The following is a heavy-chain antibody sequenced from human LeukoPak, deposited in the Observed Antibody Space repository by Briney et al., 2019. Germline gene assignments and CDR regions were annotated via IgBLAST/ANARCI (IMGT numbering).Heavy chain of an antibody. CDR2: ISAYNGNT. CDR1: GYTFTGYY. V-gene: IGHV1-18*04. Sequence: ASVKVSCKASGYTFTGYYMHWVRQAPGQGLEWMGWISAYNGNTNYAQKLQGRVTMTTDTSTSTAYMELRSLRSDDTAVYYCARDGRSDLDYWGQGTLVTVSS. CDR3: ARDGRSDLDY. J-gene: IGHJ4*02.